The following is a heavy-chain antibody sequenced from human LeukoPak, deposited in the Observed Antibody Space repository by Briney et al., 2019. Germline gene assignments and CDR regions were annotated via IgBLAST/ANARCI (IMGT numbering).Heavy chain of an antibody. Sequence: GGSLRLSCAASGFTFSGYAMSWVPQAPGKGLEWVSAISGSGGSTYYADSVKGRFTISRDNSKNTLYLQMNILRAEDRAVYYCAKERITIFGVVIPFDYWGQGTLVTVSS. CDR3: AKERITIFGVVIPFDY. CDR2: ISGSGGST. D-gene: IGHD3-3*01. V-gene: IGHV3-23*01. J-gene: IGHJ4*02. CDR1: GFTFSGYA.